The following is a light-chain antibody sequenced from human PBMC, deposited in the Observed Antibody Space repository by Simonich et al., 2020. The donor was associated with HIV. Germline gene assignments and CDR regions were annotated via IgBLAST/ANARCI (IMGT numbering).Light chain of an antibody. CDR1: QSVSSN. CDR3: QQYNNWPPPIT. Sequence: EIVMTQSPATLSVSPGERATLSCRASQSVSSNLAWYKQKPGQAPRLLISGASTRATGSPARFSGSGSGTEFTLTISSLQSEDFAVYYCQQYNNWPPPITFGQGTRLEIK. CDR2: GAS. V-gene: IGKV3-15*01. J-gene: IGKJ5*01.